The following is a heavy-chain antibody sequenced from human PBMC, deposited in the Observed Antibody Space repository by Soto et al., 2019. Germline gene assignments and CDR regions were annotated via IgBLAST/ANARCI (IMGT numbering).Heavy chain of an antibody. CDR1: GYTFTSYG. CDR2: IRAYNGNT. J-gene: IGHJ6*02. V-gene: IGHV1-18*01. CDR3: ARDLPTIDV. Sequence: QVQLVQSGAEVKKPGASVKVSCKASGYTFTSYGISWVRQAPGQGLEWMGWIRAYNGNTNHAQKLQGRVTMTTDTTTSTASLELRSLRWDDTAVYYCARDLPTIDVWAQGTTVTVSS.